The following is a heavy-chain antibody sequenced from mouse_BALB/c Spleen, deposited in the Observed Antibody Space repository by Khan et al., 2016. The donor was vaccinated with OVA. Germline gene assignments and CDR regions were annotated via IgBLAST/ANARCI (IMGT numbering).Heavy chain of an antibody. CDR3: ARNAYFGNYFDY. CDR1: GYTFTNYW. Sequence: QVQLQQSGAELVKPGPSVKLSCKASGYTFTNYWVHWVKQRPGQGLEWIGEIYPGDGRSTYNEKFKTKATLTVARSSSTAYMQLSSLTSEDSSVYYCARNAYFGNYFDYWGQGTTLTVSS. V-gene: IGHV1S81*02. J-gene: IGHJ2*01. CDR2: IYPGDGRS. D-gene: IGHD2-10*01.